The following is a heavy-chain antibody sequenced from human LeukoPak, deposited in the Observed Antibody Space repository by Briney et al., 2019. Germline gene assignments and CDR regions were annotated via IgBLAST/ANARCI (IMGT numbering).Heavy chain of an antibody. Sequence: GESLKISCKGSGYRFTNYWSSGVRQMPGKGLEWRGIMYPGDSDTRYSPSFQGQATISAEKSISTAFRQWSSLKASDTAMYYCARRSGGGKHFDYWGQGTLVTVSA. CDR1: GYRFTNYW. CDR3: ARRSGGGKHFDY. V-gene: IGHV5-51*01. CDR2: MYPGDSDT. J-gene: IGHJ4*02. D-gene: IGHD4-23*01.